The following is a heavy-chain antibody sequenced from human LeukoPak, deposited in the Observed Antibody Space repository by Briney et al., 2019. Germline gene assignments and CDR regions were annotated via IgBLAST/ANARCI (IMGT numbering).Heavy chain of an antibody. Sequence: GGSLRLSCAASGFTFSSYDMHWVRQATGKGLEWVSAIGTAGDTYYPGSVKGRFTISRENAKNSLYLQMNSLGAGDTAVYYCARGNYDILTGSEPNFDYWGQGTLVTVSS. CDR1: GFTFSSYD. CDR2: IGTAGDT. J-gene: IGHJ4*02. CDR3: ARGNYDILTGSEPNFDY. D-gene: IGHD3-9*01. V-gene: IGHV3-13*01.